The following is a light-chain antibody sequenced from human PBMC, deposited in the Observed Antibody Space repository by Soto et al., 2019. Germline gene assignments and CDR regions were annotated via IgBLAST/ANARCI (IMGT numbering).Light chain of an antibody. CDR1: RDVGSD. CDR2: AAS. V-gene: IGKV1-33*01. Sequence: QMTQSPSSLSASVGEKIIITCRASRDVGSDVSWYQQKPGQAPKLLIYAASNLYTGVPSRFSGSRSGTDFIFTISGLQPEDIATYYCQQYENLPITFGQGTRLEI. J-gene: IGKJ5*01. CDR3: QQYENLPIT.